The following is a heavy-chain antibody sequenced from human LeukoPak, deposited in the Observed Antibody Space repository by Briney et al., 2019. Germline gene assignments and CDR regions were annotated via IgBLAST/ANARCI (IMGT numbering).Heavy chain of an antibody. CDR2: MNPNSGNT. CDR3: ARFPNYDFWSGYYSVDY. Sequence: ASVKVSCKASGYTFTSYDINWVRQATEQGLEWMGWMNPNSGNTGYAQKFQGRVTMTRNTSISTAYMELSSLRSEDTAVYYCARFPNYDFWSGYYSVDYWGQGTLVTVSS. J-gene: IGHJ4*02. V-gene: IGHV1-8*01. CDR1: GYTFTSYD. D-gene: IGHD3-3*01.